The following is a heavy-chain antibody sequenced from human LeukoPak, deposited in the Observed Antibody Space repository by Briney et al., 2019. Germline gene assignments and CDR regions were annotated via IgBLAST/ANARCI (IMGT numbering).Heavy chain of an antibody. CDR1: GVSISSYY. Sequence: SETLSLTCTVSGVSISSYYWSWVRQPPGKGLEWVGNIYYTATTTSPPSLNTPFTLSVDTSNNQFSLKLSSVTAADTAVYYCASLRADSSGWNEIDYWGQGTLVTVSS. CDR2: IYYTATT. CDR3: ASLRADSSGWNEIDY. D-gene: IGHD6-19*01. V-gene: IGHV4-59*01. J-gene: IGHJ4*02.